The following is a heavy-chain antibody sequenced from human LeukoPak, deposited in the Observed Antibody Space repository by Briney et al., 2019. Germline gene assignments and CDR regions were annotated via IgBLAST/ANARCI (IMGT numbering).Heavy chain of an antibody. V-gene: IGHV3-20*01. D-gene: IGHD2-15*01. CDR3: ARGGLGYCSGGSCYEPYYFDY. J-gene: IGHJ4*02. Sequence: PGGSLRLSCAASGFTFDDYGMRWVRQAPGKGLEWVSGINWNGGSTGYADSVKGRFTTSRDNAKNSLYLQMNSLRAEDTALYHCARGGLGYCSGGSCYEPYYFDYWGQGTLVTVSS. CDR1: GFTFDDYG. CDR2: INWNGGST.